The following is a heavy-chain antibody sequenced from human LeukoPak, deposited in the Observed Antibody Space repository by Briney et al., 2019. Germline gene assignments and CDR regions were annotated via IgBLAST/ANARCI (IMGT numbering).Heavy chain of an antibody. CDR3: ARDGHSSGYYQTDAFHI. D-gene: IGHD3-22*01. CDR1: GYTFTSYG. J-gene: IGHJ3*02. CDR2: INAYNNGYT. Sequence: ASVKVSCKASGYTFTSYGISWVRQAPGQGLEWMGWINAYNNGYTNYTQKLRGRVTMTTDTSTSTAYMELRSLRSDDTAVYYCARDGHSSGYYQTDAFHIWGQGTMVTDSS. V-gene: IGHV1-18*01.